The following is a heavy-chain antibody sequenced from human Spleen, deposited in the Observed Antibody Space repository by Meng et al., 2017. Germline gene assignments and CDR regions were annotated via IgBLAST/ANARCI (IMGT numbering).Heavy chain of an antibody. Sequence: QVQLQQCVLGLFKASVSLPSTVCVGCSSCSNYYWGWIRQPPGKGLEWIGEINHSGSTYYNPSLESRATISVDTSQNKLSLKLSSVTAADSAVYYCARGPTTMAHDFDYWGQGTLVTVSS. CDR1: CSSCSNYY. J-gene: IGHJ4*02. D-gene: IGHD1-26*01. V-gene: IGHV4-34*01. CDR3: ARGPTTMAHDFDY. CDR2: INHSGST.